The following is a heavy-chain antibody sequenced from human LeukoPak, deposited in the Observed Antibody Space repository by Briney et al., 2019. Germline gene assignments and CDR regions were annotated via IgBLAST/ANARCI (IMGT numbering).Heavy chain of an antibody. V-gene: IGHV3-21*01. Sequence: GGSLRLSCAASGFTFSTYNMNWVRQAPGKGLEWVSSISYSSSYIYYADSVKGRFTISRDNAKNSLYLQMNTLRAEDTAVHYCARDLYCSSTSCTDAFDIWGQETMVTASS. CDR3: ARDLYCSSTSCTDAFDI. CDR1: GFTFSTYN. CDR2: ISYSSSYI. D-gene: IGHD2-2*01. J-gene: IGHJ3*02.